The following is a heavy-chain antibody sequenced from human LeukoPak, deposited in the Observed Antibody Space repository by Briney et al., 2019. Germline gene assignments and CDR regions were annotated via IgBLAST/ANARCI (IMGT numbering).Heavy chain of an antibody. J-gene: IGHJ3*02. V-gene: IGHV1-46*01. CDR2: INPTVGDT. Sequence: GASVKVSCKASGYTLTSYYMHWVRQAPGQGLEWMGIINPTVGDTIYAQKLQGRVTMTRDMSTSTVYMELSSLRSDDTAVYYCARYGFSSSWQGGWHAFDIWGQGTMVTVSS. CDR1: GYTLTSYY. CDR3: ARYGFSSSWQGGWHAFDI. D-gene: IGHD6-13*01.